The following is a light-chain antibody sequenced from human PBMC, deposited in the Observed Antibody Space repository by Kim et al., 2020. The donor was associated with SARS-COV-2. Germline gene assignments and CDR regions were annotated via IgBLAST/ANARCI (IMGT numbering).Light chain of an antibody. J-gene: IGKJ2*01. CDR3: QQSYSTLYT. Sequence: YASVGDRGTITCRASQSISSYLNWYQQKPGKVPRLVIYTASSLQSGVPSRFSGSGSGTDFTLTISSLQPEDSATYYCQQSYSTLYTFGQGTKLEI. CDR2: TAS. V-gene: IGKV1-39*01. CDR1: QSISSY.